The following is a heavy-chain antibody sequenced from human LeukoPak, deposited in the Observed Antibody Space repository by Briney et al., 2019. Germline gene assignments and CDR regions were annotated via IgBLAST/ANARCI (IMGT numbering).Heavy chain of an antibody. D-gene: IGHD6-13*01. Sequence: ASVKVSCKASGYTFTSYYMHWVRQAPGQGLEWMGIINPSGGSTSYAQKFQGRVTMTRDTSTSTVYMELSSLRYEDTAVYYCAREGVWQAFDYWGQGTLVTVSS. J-gene: IGHJ4*02. CDR1: GYTFTSYY. CDR2: INPSGGST. V-gene: IGHV1-46*01. CDR3: AREGVWQAFDY.